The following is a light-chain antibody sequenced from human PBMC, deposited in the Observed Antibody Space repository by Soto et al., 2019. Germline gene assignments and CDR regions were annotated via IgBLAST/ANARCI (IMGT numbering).Light chain of an antibody. CDR3: ATWDDSLIGPV. CDR2: GND. CDR1: TSNIGTNY. Sequence: QSVLTQPPSASGTPGQRVTISCSGSTSNIGTNYVYWYQQVPGRAPKVLIYGNDQRPSGVPDRFSGTKSGTSASLAITGLRSEDEADYYCATWDDSLIGPVFGGGTKLTV. V-gene: IGLV1-47*02. J-gene: IGLJ3*02.